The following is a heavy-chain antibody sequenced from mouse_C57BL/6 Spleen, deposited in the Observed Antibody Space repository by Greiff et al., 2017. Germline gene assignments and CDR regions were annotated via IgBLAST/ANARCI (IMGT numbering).Heavy chain of an antibody. V-gene: IGHV5-9*01. CDR1: GFTFSSYT. Sequence: DVMLVESGGGLVKPGGSLKLSCAASGFTFSSYTMSWVRQTPEKRLEWVATISGGGGNTYYPDSVKGRFTISRDNAKNTLYLQMSSLRSEDTALYYCARRTEAMDYWGQGTSVTVSS. CDR2: ISGGGGNT. J-gene: IGHJ4*01. CDR3: ARRTEAMDY.